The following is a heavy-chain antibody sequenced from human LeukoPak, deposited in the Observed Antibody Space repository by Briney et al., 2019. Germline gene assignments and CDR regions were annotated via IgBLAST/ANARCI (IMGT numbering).Heavy chain of an antibody. J-gene: IGHJ4*02. V-gene: IGHV3-9*01. CDR3: AKDINRFGELSPIGY. Sequence: GGSLRLSCAASGFTFDDYAMHWVRQAPGKGLEWVSGISWNSGSIGYADSVKGRFTISRDNSKNTLYLQMNSLRAEDTAVYYCAKDINRFGELSPIGYWGQGTLVTVSS. CDR1: GFTFDDYA. D-gene: IGHD3-10*01. CDR2: ISWNSGSI.